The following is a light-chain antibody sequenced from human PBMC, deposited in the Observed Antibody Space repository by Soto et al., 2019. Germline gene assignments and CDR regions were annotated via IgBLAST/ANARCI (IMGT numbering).Light chain of an antibody. CDR1: QDISSY. Sequence: IQLTQSPSSLSASVGDRVTITCRASQDISSYLAWYQQKPGKAPKLLMYAASTLRSGVPSSFSGSGSGTDFALTISSLQPEDFATYYCQQLNTYPLTFGGGTKVEIK. V-gene: IGKV1-9*01. J-gene: IGKJ4*01. CDR2: AAS. CDR3: QQLNTYPLT.